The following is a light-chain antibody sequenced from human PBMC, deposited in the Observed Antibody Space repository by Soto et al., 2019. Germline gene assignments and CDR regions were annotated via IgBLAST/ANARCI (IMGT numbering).Light chain of an antibody. V-gene: IGKV3-20*01. CDR1: QTINNRY. Sequence: EIVLTQSPGTLSLSPGERATLSCRASQTINNRYLAWYQQKPGQAPRLLIYGASSRATGIPDRFSGSGSGTDFPLTISRLEPEDFAVYSCQQFASSPGFTFGPGTKVDMK. J-gene: IGKJ3*01. CDR2: GAS. CDR3: QQFASSPGFT.